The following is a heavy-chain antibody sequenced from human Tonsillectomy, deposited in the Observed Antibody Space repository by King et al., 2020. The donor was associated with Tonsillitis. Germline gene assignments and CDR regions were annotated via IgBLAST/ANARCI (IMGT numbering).Heavy chain of an antibody. CDR1: GFTFSSYG. Sequence: VQLVESGGGVVQPGRSLRLSCAASGFTFSSYGVHWVRQAPGKGLEWVAVISYDGSNKYYADSVKGRFTISRDNSKNTLFLRMNSLRAEDTAVYYCARGDDSGGYYWSFDYWGQGTLVSVSS. D-gene: IGHD3-22*01. CDR3: ARGDDSGGYYWSFDY. J-gene: IGHJ4*02. CDR2: ISYDGSNK. V-gene: IGHV3-33*05.